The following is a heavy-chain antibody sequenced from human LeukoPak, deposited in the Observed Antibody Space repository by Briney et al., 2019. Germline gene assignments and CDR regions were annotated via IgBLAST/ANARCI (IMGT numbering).Heavy chain of an antibody. D-gene: IGHD6-13*01. Sequence: SETLSLTCSVSGASMSSYYWSWIRQPAGEGLEYIGYISDTGSTNYNPSLMSRVTISVDTSKNQFFLNLKSVTAADTAVYYCARDIYSSSWTAPYYWGQGTLVTVSS. V-gene: IGHV4-59*01. CDR2: ISDTGST. CDR1: GASMSSYY. J-gene: IGHJ4*02. CDR3: ARDIYSSSWTAPYY.